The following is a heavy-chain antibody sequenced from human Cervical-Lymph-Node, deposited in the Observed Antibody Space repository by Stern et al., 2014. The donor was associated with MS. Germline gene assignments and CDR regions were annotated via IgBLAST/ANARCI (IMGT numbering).Heavy chain of an antibody. CDR1: GYSFTNYW. Sequence: VQLVQSGAEVKKPGESLKISCKGSGYSFTNYWIGWVRQMPGKGLECVGTIYPGDSDTRYSPSFQGQVTISADKSIRTASLQWSSLKASDTAMYYCARHCAKREQCAFDYWGQGTLVTVSS. D-gene: IGHD6-19*01. CDR3: ARHCAKREQCAFDY. V-gene: IGHV5-51*01. J-gene: IGHJ4*02. CDR2: IYPGDSDT.